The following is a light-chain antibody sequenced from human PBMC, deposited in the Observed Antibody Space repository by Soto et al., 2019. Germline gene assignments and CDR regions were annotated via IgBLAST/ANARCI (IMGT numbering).Light chain of an antibody. CDR2: RNN. Sequence: QAVVTQPPSASGTPGQRVTISCSGSSSNIGNNFLYWYQQLPGTAPKVLMYRNNQRPSGVPDRFSGSKSGTSGSLAISGLRSEDEADYYCAAWDDSLSGVVFGGGTKLTVL. V-gene: IGLV1-47*01. J-gene: IGLJ2*01. CDR1: SSNIGNNF. CDR3: AAWDDSLSGVV.